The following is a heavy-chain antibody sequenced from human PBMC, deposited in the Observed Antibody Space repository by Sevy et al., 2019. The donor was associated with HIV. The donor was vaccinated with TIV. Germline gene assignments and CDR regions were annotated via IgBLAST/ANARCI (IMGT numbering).Heavy chain of an antibody. CDR2: IRYDGSDK. CDR3: AKDLAGPGRKYFDY. Sequence: GGSLRLSCAASGFTFSNYGMHWVRQVPGKGLEWVTFIRYDGSDKYYAASVKCRFTISRDDSKNTLYQQMDSLRAEDKALYYCAKDLAGPGRKYFDYWGQGPLVTVSS. V-gene: IGHV3-30*02. J-gene: IGHJ4*02. CDR1: GFTFSNYG. D-gene: IGHD6-13*01.